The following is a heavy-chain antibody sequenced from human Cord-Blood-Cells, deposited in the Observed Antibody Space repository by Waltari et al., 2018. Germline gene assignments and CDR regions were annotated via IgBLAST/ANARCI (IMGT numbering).Heavy chain of an antibody. CDR1: GFTFTSSA. J-gene: IGHJ3*02. V-gene: IGHV1-58*02. CDR2: IVVGSGNT. CDR3: AAEGGYSSGWTLAFDI. Sequence: QMQLVQSGPEVKKPGTSVKVSCKDSGFTFTSSAMQRVRPARGLRLEWIGWIVVGSGNTNYAQKFQERVTITRDMSTSTAYMELSSLRSEDTAVYYCAAEGGYSSGWTLAFDIWGQGTMVTVSS. D-gene: IGHD6-19*01.